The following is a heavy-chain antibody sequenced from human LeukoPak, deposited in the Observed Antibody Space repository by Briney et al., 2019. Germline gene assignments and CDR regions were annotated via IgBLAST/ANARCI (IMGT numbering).Heavy chain of an antibody. J-gene: IGHJ4*02. CDR2: IYSGGST. CDR3: ARDGTYYYGSGSYLIDY. D-gene: IGHD3-10*01. Sequence: PGGSLRLSCAASGFTVSSNYMSWVRQAPGKGLEWVSVIYSGGSTYYADSVKGRFTISRDNSKNTLYLQMNSLRAEDKAVYYCARDGTYYYGSGSYLIDYWGQGTLVTVSS. V-gene: IGHV3-66*01. CDR1: GFTVSSNY.